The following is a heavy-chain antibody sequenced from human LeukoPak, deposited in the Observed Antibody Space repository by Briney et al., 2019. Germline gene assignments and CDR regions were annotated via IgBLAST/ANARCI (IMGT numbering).Heavy chain of an antibody. Sequence: SETLSLTCTVSGGSISSSSYYWGWIRQPPGKGLEWIGSIYYSGSTYYNPSLKSRVTISVDTSKNQFSLKLSSVTAADTAVYYCARQERSGWYSYFQHWGQGTLVTVFS. V-gene: IGHV4-39*01. J-gene: IGHJ1*01. CDR2: IYYSGST. CDR3: ARQERSGWYSYFQH. D-gene: IGHD6-19*01. CDR1: GGSISSSSYY.